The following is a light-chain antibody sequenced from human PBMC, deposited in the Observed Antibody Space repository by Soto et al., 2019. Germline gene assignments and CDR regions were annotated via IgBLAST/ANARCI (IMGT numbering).Light chain of an antibody. CDR3: QQYGSSPRT. CDR1: QSVSSSY. CDR2: GAS. V-gene: IGKV3-20*01. Sequence: ENVLKQSPGTLSLSPGERATLSCRASQSVSSSYLAWYQQKPGQAPRLLIYGASNRATGIPDRFSGSGSGTDFTLTISRLEPEDFAVYYCQQYGSSPRTFGQGTKVDIK. J-gene: IGKJ1*01.